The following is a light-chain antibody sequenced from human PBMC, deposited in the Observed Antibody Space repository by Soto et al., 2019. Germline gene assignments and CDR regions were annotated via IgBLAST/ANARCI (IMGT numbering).Light chain of an antibody. CDR3: AAWDDNLNAYV. CDR2: LGD. Sequence: QSVLTQPPSVSGAPGQTVTISCAGSRSNIGAGFDVHWYQHFPGKVPQLVIYLGDQRASGVSDRFSGSKSGTSASLAINGLRSDDEADYYCAAWDDNLNAYVFGSGTKLTVL. CDR1: RSNIGAGFD. V-gene: IGLV1-47*02. J-gene: IGLJ1*01.